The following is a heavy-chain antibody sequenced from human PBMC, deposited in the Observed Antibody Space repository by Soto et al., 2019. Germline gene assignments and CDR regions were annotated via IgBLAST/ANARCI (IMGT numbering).Heavy chain of an antibody. V-gene: IGHV3-23*01. CDR2: ISGSGGTT. Sequence: EVQLLESGGGLVQPGGSLRLSCAASGFTFSSYAMSWVRQAPGKGLEWVSAISGSGGTTYYADSVKGRFTISRDNSKNTLYLQMNSLRAEDTAVYYCAKESEGWFGYYYGMDVWGQGTTVTVSS. D-gene: IGHD3-10*01. CDR3: AKESEGWFGYYYGMDV. CDR1: GFTFSSYA. J-gene: IGHJ6*02.